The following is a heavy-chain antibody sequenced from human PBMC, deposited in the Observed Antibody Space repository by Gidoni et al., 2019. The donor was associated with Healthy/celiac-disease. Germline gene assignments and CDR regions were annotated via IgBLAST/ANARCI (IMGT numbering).Heavy chain of an antibody. V-gene: IGHV3-7*01. CDR2: KKQEGREK. Sequence: EVQLVESGGGLVQLGWSLRLSCAASGFPFSRYWMSWVSQAPGKGLEWVANKKQEGREKYYVDSVKGRFTISRDNAKNSLYLQMNSLRAEDTAVYYCARPDSVVGPAAMPGVVCAFDIWGQGTMVTVSS. J-gene: IGHJ3*02. CDR1: GFPFSRYW. CDR3: ARPDSVVGPAAMPGVVCAFDI. D-gene: IGHD2-2*01.